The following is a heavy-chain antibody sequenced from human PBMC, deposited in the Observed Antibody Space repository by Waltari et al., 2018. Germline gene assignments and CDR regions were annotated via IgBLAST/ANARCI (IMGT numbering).Heavy chain of an antibody. CDR1: GVTSCSRW. V-gene: IGHV3-7*01. CDR2: IKTDGSET. J-gene: IGHJ4*02. Sequence: EVQVVESGGGLVQPGGSLGPSCAASGVTSCSRWMTWVRQAPGKGLEWVANIKTDGSETYYVDSVKGRFTISRDNTKNSLYLQMSSLRAEDTAVYYCAIGGVETSWYWRYWGQGTLVTVSS. CDR3: AIGGVETSWYWRY. D-gene: IGHD6-13*01.